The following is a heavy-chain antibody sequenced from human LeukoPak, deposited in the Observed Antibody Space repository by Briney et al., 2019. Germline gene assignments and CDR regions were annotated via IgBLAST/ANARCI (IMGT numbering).Heavy chain of an antibody. V-gene: IGHV1-2*06. J-gene: IGHJ4*02. D-gene: IGHD6-19*01. CDR1: GYTFTGYH. Sequence: GASVKVSCKASGYTFTGYHIHWVRQAPGQGLEWMGRINPYSGDTNFAQKFQGRVTMTRDTSITTAYMDLSSLTPDDTAVYSCARDQGSLTRGWYTGYWGQGTQVTVSS. CDR2: INPYSGDT. CDR3: ARDQGSLTRGWYTGY.